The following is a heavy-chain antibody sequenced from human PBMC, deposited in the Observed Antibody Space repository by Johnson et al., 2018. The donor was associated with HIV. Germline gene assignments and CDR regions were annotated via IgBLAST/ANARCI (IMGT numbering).Heavy chain of an antibody. CDR3: AKDERQLGGWSHAFDI. J-gene: IGHJ3*02. CDR2: IRYDGSNK. D-gene: IGHD7-27*01. Sequence: QVQLVESGGGLVKPGGSLRLSCAASGFKFSNYGMHWVRQAPGRGLAWVAFIRYDGSNKYYVDSVKGRFTISRDNAKNALYFQLNSLKPEDTAVYYCAKDERQLGGWSHAFDIWGQGTVLTVSS. V-gene: IGHV3-30*02. CDR1: GFKFSNYG.